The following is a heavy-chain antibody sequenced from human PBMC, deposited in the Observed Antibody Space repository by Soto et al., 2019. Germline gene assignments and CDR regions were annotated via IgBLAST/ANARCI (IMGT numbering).Heavy chain of an antibody. J-gene: IGHJ6*03. CDR3: ARLKRGDCSGGSCFVVPGGYYYYYMDV. Sequence: GGSLRLSCAASGFTFSSYWMHWVRQAPGKGLVWVSRINSDGSSTSYADSVKGRFTISRDNAKNTLYLQMNSLRAEDTAVYYCARLKRGDCSGGSCFVVPGGYYYYYMDVWGKGTTVTVSS. CDR1: GFTFSSYW. CDR2: INSDGSST. D-gene: IGHD2-15*01. V-gene: IGHV3-74*01.